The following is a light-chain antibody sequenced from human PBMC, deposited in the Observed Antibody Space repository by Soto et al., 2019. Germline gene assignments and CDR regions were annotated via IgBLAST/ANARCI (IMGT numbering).Light chain of an antibody. V-gene: IGKV3-20*01. CDR3: QQYGSSPRT. Sequence: EIVLTQSPGTLSLSPGERATLYCRASQSVGSNYLAWYQQKPGQAPSLLIYGASSRATGIPDRFSGSGSGTDFTLTISRLEPEDFAVYYCQQYGSSPRTFGQGTKVDI. CDR1: QSVGSNY. J-gene: IGKJ1*01. CDR2: GAS.